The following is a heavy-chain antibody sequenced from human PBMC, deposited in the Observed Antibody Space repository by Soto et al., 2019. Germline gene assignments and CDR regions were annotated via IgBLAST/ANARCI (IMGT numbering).Heavy chain of an antibody. D-gene: IGHD1-26*01. CDR3: AREDIVGATNYGMDV. J-gene: IGHJ6*02. CDR1: VFTLSSCD. V-gene: IGHV3-33*01. Sequence: QVQLVESGRGVVECGRSERLPCAVWVFTLSSCDMHGVPRAPGKGLEWVAVIWYDGSNKYYADSVKGRFTISRDNSKNTLYLQMNSLRAEDTAVYYCAREDIVGATNYGMDVWGQGTTVTVSS. CDR2: IWYDGSNK.